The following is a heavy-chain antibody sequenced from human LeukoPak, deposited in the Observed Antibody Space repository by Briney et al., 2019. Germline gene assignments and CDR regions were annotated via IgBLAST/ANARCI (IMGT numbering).Heavy chain of an antibody. CDR2: INPNSGDT. D-gene: IGHD5-12*01. CDR3: ARLYSGYGNDYYYKDV. J-gene: IGHJ6*03. V-gene: IGHV1-2*02. CDR1: GYTFTSYG. Sequence: GASVKVSCKASGYTFTSYGITWVRQAPGQGLEWMGWINPNSGDTNYAQKFQGRVTMTRDTSISTAYMELSRLRSDDTAVYYCARLYSGYGNDYYYKDVWGKGTTVTVSS.